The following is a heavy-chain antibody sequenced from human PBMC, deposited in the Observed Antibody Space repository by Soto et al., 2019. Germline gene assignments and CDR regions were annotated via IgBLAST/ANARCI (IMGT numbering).Heavy chain of an antibody. CDR1: GYTFTSYG. CDR2: SSAYNGNT. J-gene: IGHJ5*02. CDR3: ASIVSGVWFDP. D-gene: IGHD3-16*02. V-gene: IGHV1-18*01. Sequence: QVQLVQSGAEVKKPGASVKVSCKASGYTFTSYGISWVRQAPGQGLEWMGWSSAYNGNTNYAQELQGRVTMPTDTSTSTAYTELRSVRSDDPAVYYCASIVSGVWFDPWGQGTLVTVSS.